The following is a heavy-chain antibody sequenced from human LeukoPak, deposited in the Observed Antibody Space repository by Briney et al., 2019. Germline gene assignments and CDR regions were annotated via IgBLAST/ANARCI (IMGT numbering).Heavy chain of an antibody. CDR1: GYTLTELS. Sequence: ASVKVSCKVSGYTLTELSIHWVRQPPGKGLEWMGSFDLESDDRIYAQEFQGRVTMTEDTSIDTAYMELRSLRSEDTAVYYCAADAELPFDFWGQGTLVTVSS. J-gene: IGHJ4*02. D-gene: IGHD1-14*01. CDR3: AADAELPFDF. CDR2: FDLESDDR. V-gene: IGHV1-24*01.